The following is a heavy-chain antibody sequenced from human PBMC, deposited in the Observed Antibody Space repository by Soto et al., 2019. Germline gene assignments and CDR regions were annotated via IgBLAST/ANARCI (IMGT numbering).Heavy chain of an antibody. Sequence: PSETLSLTCTVSGGSISSYYWSWIRQPPGKGLEWIGYIYYSGSTNYNPSLKSRVTISVDTSKNQFSLKLSSVTAADTAVYYCARDNWRRTSCLRCGMDVWRQGTTVTVSS. CDR2: IYYSGST. D-gene: IGHD2-2*01. V-gene: IGHV4-59*01. CDR3: ARDNWRRTSCLRCGMDV. J-gene: IGHJ6*02. CDR1: GGSISSYY.